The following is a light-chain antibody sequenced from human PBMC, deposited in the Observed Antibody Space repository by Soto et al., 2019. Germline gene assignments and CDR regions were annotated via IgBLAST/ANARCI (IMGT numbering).Light chain of an antibody. J-gene: IGLJ2*01. CDR1: SSDVGGYNY. CDR2: DVS. Sequence: QSALTQPASVSGSPGQSITISCTGTSSDVGGYNYVSWYQQHPGKAPKLMIYDVSNRPSGVSNRFSRSKSGNPASLTIAGLQDEDEADYYCSSYTSSSTLYVFGGGTKLTVL. V-gene: IGLV2-14*01. CDR3: SSYTSSSTLYV.